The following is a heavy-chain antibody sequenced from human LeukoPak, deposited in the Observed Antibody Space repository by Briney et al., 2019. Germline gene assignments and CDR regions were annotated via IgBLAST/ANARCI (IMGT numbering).Heavy chain of an antibody. CDR1: GGSISSYY. D-gene: IGHD3-10*01. V-gene: IGHV4-59*01. Sequence: PSETLSLTCTVSGGSISSYYWSWIRQPPGKGLEWIGYIYYSGSTNYNLSLKSRVTISVDTSKNQFSLKLSSVTAADTAVYYCARAYYGSGSVDYWGQGTLVTVSS. CDR3: ARAYYGSGSVDY. J-gene: IGHJ4*02. CDR2: IYYSGST.